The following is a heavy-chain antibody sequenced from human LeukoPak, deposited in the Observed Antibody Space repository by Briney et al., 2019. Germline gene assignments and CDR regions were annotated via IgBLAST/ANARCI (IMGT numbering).Heavy chain of an antibody. CDR1: GFTVSSNY. V-gene: IGHV3-53*01. Sequence: GGSLRLSCAASGFTVSSNYMSWVRQAPGKGLEWVSVIYSGGSTYYADSVRGRFTISRDNSKNTLYLQMNSLRAEDTAVYYCARGPAKDCTSTSCYVLDYWGQGTLVTVSS. CDR3: ARGPAKDCTSTSCYVLDY. CDR2: IYSGGST. J-gene: IGHJ4*02. D-gene: IGHD2-2*01.